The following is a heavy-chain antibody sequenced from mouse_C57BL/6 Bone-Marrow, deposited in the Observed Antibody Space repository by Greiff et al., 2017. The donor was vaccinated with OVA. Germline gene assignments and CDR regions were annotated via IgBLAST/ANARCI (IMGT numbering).Heavy chain of an antibody. CDR2: IDPSDSYT. D-gene: IGHD4-1*01. V-gene: IGHV1-69*01. CDR1: GYTFTSYW. Sequence: QVQLQQPGAELVMPGASVKLSCKASGYTFTSYWMHWVKQRPGQGLEWIGEIDPSDSYTNYNQKFKGKSTLTVDKSSSTAYMQLSSLPSEDSAVFYLARELGPGMDYWGQGTSGT. CDR3: ARELGPGMDY. J-gene: IGHJ4*01.